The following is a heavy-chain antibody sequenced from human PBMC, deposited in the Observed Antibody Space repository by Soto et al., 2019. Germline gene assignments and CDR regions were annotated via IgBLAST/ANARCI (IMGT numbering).Heavy chain of an antibody. V-gene: IGHV4-59*01. D-gene: IGHD6-19*01. J-gene: IGHJ4*02. Sequence: QVQLQESGPGLVKPSETLSLTCTVSGGSISSYYWSWIRQPPGKGLEWIGYIYYSGSTNYNPSLKIRATISVDTSKNQFALKLSSVTAADTAVYYCARESEVAGTVDYWGQGTLVTVSS. CDR3: ARESEVAGTVDY. CDR2: IYYSGST. CDR1: GGSISSYY.